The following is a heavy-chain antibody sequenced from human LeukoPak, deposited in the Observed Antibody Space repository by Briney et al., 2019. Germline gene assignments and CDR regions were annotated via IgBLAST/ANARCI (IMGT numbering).Heavy chain of an antibody. CDR3: ARERRGDDAFDI. CDR2: ISTNGGRT. Sequence: GSLRLSCAASGFTFRSYAMHWVRQAPGKGLEYVSTISTNGGRTYYANSVKGRFTISRDNSKNTVYLQMGSLRAEDMAVYYCARERRGDDAFDIWGQGTMVTVSS. J-gene: IGHJ3*02. V-gene: IGHV3-64*01. D-gene: IGHD3-16*01. CDR1: GFTFRSYA.